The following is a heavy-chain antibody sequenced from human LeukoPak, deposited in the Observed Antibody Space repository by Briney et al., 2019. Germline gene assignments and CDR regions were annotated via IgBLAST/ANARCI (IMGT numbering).Heavy chain of an antibody. CDR2: INHSGST. CDR1: GDSISSSSYY. CDR3: ARGRKVVAATPIHTYYYYYGMDV. D-gene: IGHD2-15*01. Sequence: SETLSLTCTVSGDSISSSSYYWSWIRQPPGKGLEWIGEINHSGSTNYNPSLKSRVTISVDTSKNQFSLKLSSVTAADTAVYYCARGRKVVAATPIHTYYYYYGMDVWGQGTTVTVSS. V-gene: IGHV4-39*07. J-gene: IGHJ6*02.